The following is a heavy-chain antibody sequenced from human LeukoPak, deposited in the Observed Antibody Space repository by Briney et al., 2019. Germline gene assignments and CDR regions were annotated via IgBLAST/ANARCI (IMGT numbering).Heavy chain of an antibody. D-gene: IGHD5-24*01. CDR3: VREQRYYFDY. V-gene: IGHV3-48*04. J-gene: IGHJ4*02. CDR1: GFISRTYG. CDR2: ISRSGSTI. Sequence: GGSLRLSCAASGFISRTYGMNWVRQVPGKGLEWVSYISRSGSTIYYADSVKRRFTISRDNAKNTLYLQMNSLRAEDTAVYYCVREQRYYFDYWGQGTLVTVSS.